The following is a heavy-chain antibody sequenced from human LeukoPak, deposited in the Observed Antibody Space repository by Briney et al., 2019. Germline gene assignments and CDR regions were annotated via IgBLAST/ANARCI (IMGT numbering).Heavy chain of an antibody. D-gene: IGHD3-22*01. CDR3: AKDIVMSGYYPPAFDY. CDR2: IRYDGSNK. CDR1: GFTFSDYY. V-gene: IGHV3-30*02. Sequence: GGSLRLSCAASGFTFSDYYMSWIRQAPGKGLEWVAFIRYDGSNKYYADSVKGRFTISRDNSKNTLYLQMNSLRAEDTAVYYCAKDIVMSGYYPPAFDYWGQGTLVTVSS. J-gene: IGHJ4*02.